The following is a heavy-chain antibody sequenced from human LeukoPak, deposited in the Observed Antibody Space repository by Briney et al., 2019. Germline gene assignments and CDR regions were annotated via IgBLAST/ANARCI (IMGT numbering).Heavy chain of an antibody. CDR3: ARERRGGSYFTEKRLDH. J-gene: IGHJ4*02. V-gene: IGHV1-69*13. CDR1: GGTFSSYA. CDR2: IIPIFGTA. D-gene: IGHD1-26*01. Sequence: SVKVSCKASGGTFSSYAISWVRQAPGQGLEWMGGIIPIFGTANYAQKFQGRVAITADESTSTAYMELSSLRSEDTAVYYCARERRGGSYFTEKRLDHWGQGTLVAVSS.